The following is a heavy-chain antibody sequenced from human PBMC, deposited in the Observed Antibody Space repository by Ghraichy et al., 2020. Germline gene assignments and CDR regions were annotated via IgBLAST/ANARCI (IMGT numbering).Heavy chain of an antibody. CDR3: ARNDDYGDANGAFDI. Sequence: SETLSLTCTVSGGSISSYYWSWIRQPPGKGLEWIGYIYYSGSTNYNPSLKSRVTISVDTSKNQFSLKLSSVTAADTAVYYCARNDDYGDANGAFDIWGQGTMVTVSS. CDR2: IYYSGST. V-gene: IGHV4-59*08. J-gene: IGHJ3*02. CDR1: GGSISSYY. D-gene: IGHD4-17*01.